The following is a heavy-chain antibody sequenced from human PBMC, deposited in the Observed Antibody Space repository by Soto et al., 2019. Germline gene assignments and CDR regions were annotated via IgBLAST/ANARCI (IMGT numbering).Heavy chain of an antibody. Sequence: SETLSLTCTVSGGSISSSRCHWGWIRQPPGKGLEWIASIKYSGNTFYNPSLKSRVTISVDTSKNQFSLKLSSVTAADTAVYYCARRQSSSWYGLWGQGTLVTVSS. CDR2: IKYSGNT. V-gene: IGHV4-39*01. D-gene: IGHD6-13*01. CDR1: GGSISSSRCH. J-gene: IGHJ4*02. CDR3: ARRQSSSWYGL.